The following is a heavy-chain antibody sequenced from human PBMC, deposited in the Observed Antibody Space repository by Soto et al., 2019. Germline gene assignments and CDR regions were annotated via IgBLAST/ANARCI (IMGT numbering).Heavy chain of an antibody. Sequence: GASVKVSCKASGGTFSSYAISWVRQAPGQGLEWMGGIIPIFGTANYAQKFQGRVTITADESTSTAYMELSSLRSEDTAVYYCARGSGCTNGVCYWYYYYGMDVWGQGTTVTVSS. J-gene: IGHJ6*02. CDR2: IIPIFGTA. D-gene: IGHD2-8*01. CDR1: GGTFSSYA. CDR3: ARGSGCTNGVCYWYYYYGMDV. V-gene: IGHV1-69*13.